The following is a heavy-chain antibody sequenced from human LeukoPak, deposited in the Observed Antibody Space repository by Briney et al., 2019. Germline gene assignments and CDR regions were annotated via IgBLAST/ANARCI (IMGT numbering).Heavy chain of an antibody. J-gene: IGHJ5*02. CDR2: IDISSSST. CDR3: ARGPPLFDP. V-gene: IGHV3-48*01. Sequence: GGSLRLSCAASGFTFDDYAMNWVRQAPGKGLEWISYIDISSSSTYYADSVKGRFTISRDNAKNSLYLQMSSLRAEDTALYYCARGPPLFDPWGQGTLVTVSS. CDR1: GFTFDDYA.